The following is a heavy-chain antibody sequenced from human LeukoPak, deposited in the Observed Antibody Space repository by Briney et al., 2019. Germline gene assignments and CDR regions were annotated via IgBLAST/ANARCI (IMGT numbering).Heavy chain of an antibody. D-gene: IGHD3-10*01. J-gene: IGHJ4*02. CDR2: INHSGST. Sequence: SETLSLTCAVYGGSFSGYYWSWIRQPPGKGLEWLGEINHSGSTNYNPSLKSRVTISVDTSKNQFSLKLSSVTAADTAVYYCARGWWYYYGSGSYGPFDYWGQGTLVTVSS. V-gene: IGHV4-34*01. CDR1: GGSFSGYY. CDR3: ARGWWYYYGSGSYGPFDY.